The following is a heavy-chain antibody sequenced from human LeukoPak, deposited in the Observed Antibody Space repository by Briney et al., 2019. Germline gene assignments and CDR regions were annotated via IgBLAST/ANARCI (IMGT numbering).Heavy chain of an antibody. D-gene: IGHD2-2*02. CDR3: AIALYEYYYYMDV. Sequence: GGSLRLSSAASGFTFSSYAMHWVRQAPGKGLEWVAVISYDGDNKYYADSVKGRFTISRDNSKNTLYLQMNSLRAEDTAVYYCAIALYEYYYYMDVWGKGTTVTVS. J-gene: IGHJ6*03. CDR1: GFTFSSYA. CDR2: ISYDGDNK. V-gene: IGHV3-30*01.